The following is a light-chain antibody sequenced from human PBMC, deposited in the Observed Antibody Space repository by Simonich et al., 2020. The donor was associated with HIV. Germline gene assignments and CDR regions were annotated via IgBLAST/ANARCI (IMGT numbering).Light chain of an antibody. V-gene: IGLV3-21*03. CDR2: NDS. CDR3: QVWDSSSVHRV. CDR1: NIGSKS. Sequence: SYVLTQPPSVSVAPGKTARITCGGNNIGSKSVNWYQQKPGQAPVLVVYNDSDRPSGIPETFSGPNSGNTATLTISRVEAGDEADYWCQVWDSSSVHRVFGGGTKLTVL. J-gene: IGLJ3*02.